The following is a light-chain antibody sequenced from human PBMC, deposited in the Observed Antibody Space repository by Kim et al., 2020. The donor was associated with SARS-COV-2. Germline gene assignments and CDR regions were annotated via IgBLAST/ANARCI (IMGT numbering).Light chain of an antibody. CDR3: QRHATWPPALA. V-gene: IGKV3-11*01. CDR2: HAS. CDR1: QSINID. Sequence: DSANLPFPSRQSINIDLAWYQPKPGRAPRLLIYHASKTVSAVPPRFSGSGSGIDFALTLNVLEPEDFAVYYYQRHATWPPALAFGGGTKVDIK. J-gene: IGKJ4*01.